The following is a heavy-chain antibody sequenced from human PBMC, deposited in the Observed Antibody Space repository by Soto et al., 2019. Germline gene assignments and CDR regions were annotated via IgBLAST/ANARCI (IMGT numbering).Heavy chain of an antibody. CDR3: ARSYDFWSGSPIINRFDP. D-gene: IGHD3-3*01. Sequence: ASETLSLTCTFTGGSISSSSYYWGWIRQPPGKGLEWIGSIYYSGSTYYNPSLKSRVTISVDTSKNQFSLKLSSVTAADTAVYYCARSYDFWSGSPIINRFDPWGHGTLATVAS. CDR1: GGSISSSSYY. CDR2: IYYSGST. J-gene: IGHJ5*02. V-gene: IGHV4-39*01.